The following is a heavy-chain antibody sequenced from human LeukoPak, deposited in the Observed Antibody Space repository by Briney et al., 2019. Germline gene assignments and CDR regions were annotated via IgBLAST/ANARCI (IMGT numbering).Heavy chain of an antibody. D-gene: IGHD2-15*01. CDR2: IYHSGST. V-gene: IGHV4-38-2*02. J-gene: IGHJ4*02. CDR3: AGLIVVVRGASDY. Sequence: PSETLSLTCTVSGYSISSGYYWGWIRQPPGKGLEWIGSIYHSGSTYYNPSLKSRVTISLDTSKNQFSLKLSSVTAADTAVYYCAGLIVVVRGASDYWGQGTLVTVSS. CDR1: GYSISSGYY.